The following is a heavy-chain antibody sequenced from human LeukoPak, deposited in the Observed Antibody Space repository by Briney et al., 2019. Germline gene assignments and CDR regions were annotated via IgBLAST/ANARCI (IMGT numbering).Heavy chain of an antibody. CDR3: GRIAINANNGMDV. CDR1: GFTFSSYA. V-gene: IGHV3-23*01. CDR2: ISGSGTTI. J-gene: IGHJ6*02. D-gene: IGHD1/OR15-1a*01. Sequence: GGSLRLSCAASGFTFSSYAMSWVRQAPGRGLEWVSVISGSGTTIYYADSVKGRFTISRDNAKNSLYLQMNSLRTEDTAVYYCGRIAINANNGMDVWGQGTTVTVSS.